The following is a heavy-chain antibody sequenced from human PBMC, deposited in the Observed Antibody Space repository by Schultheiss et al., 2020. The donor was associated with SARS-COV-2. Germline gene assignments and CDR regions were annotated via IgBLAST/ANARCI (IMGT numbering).Heavy chain of an antibody. CDR2: ISASSAYI. J-gene: IGHJ4*02. V-gene: IGHV3-21*06. CDR1: GFTFRNYA. CDR3: ATQRYCPGGVCLWGNDY. Sequence: GGSLRLSCAASGFTFRNYAMNWVRQTPGKGLEWVSSISASSAYIYYADSVKGRFTISRDSAKNSLYLQMNSLRAEDTAVYFCATQRYCPGGVCLWGNDYWGQGTLVTVSS. D-gene: IGHD2-8*02.